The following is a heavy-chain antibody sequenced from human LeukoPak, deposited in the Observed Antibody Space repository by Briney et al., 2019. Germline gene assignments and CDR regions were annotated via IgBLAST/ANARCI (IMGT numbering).Heavy chain of an antibody. D-gene: IGHD2-21*02. Sequence: SETLSLTCTVSGGSISSYYWSWIRQPAGKGLEWIGRIYTSGSTNYNPSLKSRVTMSVDTSKNQFSLKLSSVTAADTAVYYCARGLGTYCGGDCYLYYFDYWGQGTLVTVSS. V-gene: IGHV4-4*07. J-gene: IGHJ4*02. CDR3: ARGLGTYCGGDCYLYYFDY. CDR2: IYTSGST. CDR1: GGSISSYY.